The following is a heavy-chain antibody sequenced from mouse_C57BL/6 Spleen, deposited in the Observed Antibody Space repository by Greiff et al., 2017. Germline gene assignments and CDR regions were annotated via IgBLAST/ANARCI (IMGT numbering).Heavy chain of an antibody. J-gene: IGHJ3*01. V-gene: IGHV5-17*01. CDR1: GFTFSDYG. Sequence: EVKLQESGGGLVKPGGSLKLSCAASGFTFSDYGMHWVRQAPEKGLEWVAYISSGSSTIYHADTVTGRFTISRDNAKNTLFLQMTSLRSEDAAMYYCARSWDGWFAYWGQGTLVTVSA. D-gene: IGHD4-1*01. CDR3: ARSWDGWFAY. CDR2: ISSGSSTI.